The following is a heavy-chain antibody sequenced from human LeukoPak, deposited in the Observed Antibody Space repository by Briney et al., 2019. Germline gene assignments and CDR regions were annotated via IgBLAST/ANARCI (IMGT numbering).Heavy chain of an antibody. V-gene: IGHV3-20*04. D-gene: IGHD2-2*01. CDR2: INWNGGRT. CDR1: GFTFDDYG. Sequence: GGSLRLSCAASGFTFDDYGMSWVRQAPGKGLEWVSGINWNGGRTGYADSVKGRFTISRDNAKNSLYLQMNSLRAEDTALYYCARDSVDVVVPDAIRPVEVAFDIWGQGTMVTVSS. J-gene: IGHJ3*02. CDR3: ARDSVDVVVPDAIRPVEVAFDI.